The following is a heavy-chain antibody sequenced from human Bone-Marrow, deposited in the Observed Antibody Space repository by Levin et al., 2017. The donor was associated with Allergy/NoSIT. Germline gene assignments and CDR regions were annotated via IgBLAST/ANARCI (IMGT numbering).Heavy chain of an antibody. V-gene: IGHV3-30*18. CDR1: GFTFSSYG. D-gene: IGHD1-26*01. CDR2: ISYDGSNK. J-gene: IGHJ6*02. Sequence: GGSLRLSCAASGFTFSSYGMHWVRQAPGKGLEWVAVISYDGSNKYYADSVKGRFTISRDNSKNTLYLQMNSLRAEDTAVYYCAKDHGWELRFIYYYGMDVWGQGTTVTVSS. CDR3: AKDHGWELRFIYYYGMDV.